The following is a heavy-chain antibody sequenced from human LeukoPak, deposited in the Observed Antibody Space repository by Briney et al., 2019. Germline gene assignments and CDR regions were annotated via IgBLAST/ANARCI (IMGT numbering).Heavy chain of an antibody. J-gene: IGHJ4*02. CDR2: ISSGGGTI. CDR3: AKEADSGSYFDY. V-gene: IGHV3-48*03. CDR1: GFTFSTYE. Sequence: SGGSLRLSCAASGFTFSTYEMNWVRQAPGKGLEGVSYISSGGGTIHYADSVKGRFTISRDNAKNSLFLQMNSLRAEDTAVYYCAKEADSGSYFDYWGQGTLVTVSS. D-gene: IGHD1-26*01.